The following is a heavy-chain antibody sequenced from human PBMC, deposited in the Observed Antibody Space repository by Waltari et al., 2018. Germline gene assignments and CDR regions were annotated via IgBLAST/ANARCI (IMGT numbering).Heavy chain of an antibody. D-gene: IGHD3-3*01. Sequence: QVQLQESGPGLVKPSQTLSLTCTVSGGSISSGGYYWSWLRQPPGKGLEWIGYIYYSGSTYYNPSLKSRVTISVDTSKNQFSLKLSSVTAADTAVYYCARVIAYYDFWSGYESWGQGTLVTVSS. CDR3: ARVIAYYDFWSGYES. J-gene: IGHJ4*02. V-gene: IGHV4-31*03. CDR1: GGSISSGGYY. CDR2: IYYSGST.